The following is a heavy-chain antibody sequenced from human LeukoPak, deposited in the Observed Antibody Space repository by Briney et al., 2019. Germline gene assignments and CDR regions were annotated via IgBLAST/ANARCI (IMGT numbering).Heavy chain of an antibody. CDR1: VGSISSEY. V-gene: IGHV4-59*01. Sequence: SETLSLTCGVSVGSISSEYRAWIRPPPRKGLDWIGYMFYTGSTNYNPSLKSRVTISLATSKKQFSLKLSSVTAADTAVYYCARVSVVYGMDVWGRGTTVTVSS. CDR2: MFYTGST. CDR3: ARVSVVYGMDV. J-gene: IGHJ6*02.